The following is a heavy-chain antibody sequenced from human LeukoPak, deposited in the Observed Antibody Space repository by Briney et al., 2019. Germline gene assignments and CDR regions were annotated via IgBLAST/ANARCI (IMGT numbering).Heavy chain of an antibody. J-gene: IGHJ6*02. Sequence: GGSLRLSCAASGFTFRSYSMNWVRQAPGKGLEWVSYISSSSTYMFYSDSVKGRFTVSRDNARNSLYLQMNSLRDEDTAVYYCARAITVTALYYFYAMDVWGQGTTVTVSS. D-gene: IGHD2-21*02. CDR2: ISSSSTYM. CDR1: GFTFRSYS. CDR3: ARAITVTALYYFYAMDV. V-gene: IGHV3-48*02.